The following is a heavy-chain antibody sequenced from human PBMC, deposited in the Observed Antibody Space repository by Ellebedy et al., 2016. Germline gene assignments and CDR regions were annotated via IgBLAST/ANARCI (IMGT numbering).Heavy chain of an antibody. CDR2: IKTDGSST. CDR1: GFTFSAHW. J-gene: IGHJ4*02. V-gene: IGHV3-74*01. D-gene: IGHD6-13*01. Sequence: GESLKISCAASGFTFSAHWMHWVRQAPGKGLVWVSRIKTDGSSTNYADSVKGRFTISRDNAKNTLYLQMTGLRAEDTAVYYCARRSWYGGLDYWGRGTLVSVSS. CDR3: ARRSWYGGLDY.